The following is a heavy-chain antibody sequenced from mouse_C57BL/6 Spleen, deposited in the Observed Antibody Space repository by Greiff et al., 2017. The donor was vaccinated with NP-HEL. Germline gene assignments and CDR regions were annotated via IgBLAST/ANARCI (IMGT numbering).Heavy chain of an antibody. D-gene: IGHD1-1*02. Sequence: VQLQQSGAELVRPGSSVKLSCKASGYTFTSYWMHWVKQRPIQGLEWIGNIDPSDSETHYNQKFKDKATLTVDKSSSTAYMQLSSLTSEDSAVYYCARSGGNYVGYAMDYWGQGTSVTVSS. CDR1: GYTFTSYW. CDR3: ARSGGNYVGYAMDY. CDR2: IDPSDSET. V-gene: IGHV1-52*01. J-gene: IGHJ4*01.